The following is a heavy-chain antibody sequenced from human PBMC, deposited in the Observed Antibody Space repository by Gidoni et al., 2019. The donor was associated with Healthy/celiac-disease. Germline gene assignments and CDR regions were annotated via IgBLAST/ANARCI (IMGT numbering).Heavy chain of an antibody. CDR3: ARDYDSWVGYYYGMDV. CDR1: GFTFSSYS. V-gene: IGHV3-21*01. CDR2: ISSSSSYI. J-gene: IGHJ6*02. Sequence: EVQLVESGGGLVKPGGSLRLSCAASGFTFSSYSMNWVRQAPGKGLEWVSSISSSSSYIYYADSVKGRFTISRDNAKNSLYLQMNSLRAEDTAVYYCARDYDSWVGYYYGMDVWGQGTTVTVSS. D-gene: IGHD3-3*01.